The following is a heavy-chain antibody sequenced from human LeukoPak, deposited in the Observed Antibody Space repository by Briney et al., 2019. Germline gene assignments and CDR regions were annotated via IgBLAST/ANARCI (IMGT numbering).Heavy chain of an antibody. CDR3: AKLFRGRVSSGWYYFDY. CDR1: GFTFSSYA. CDR2: ISGSGGST. D-gene: IGHD6-19*01. Sequence: GGSLRLSCAASGFTFSSYAMSWVRQAPGKGLEWVSAISGSGGSTYYADSVKGRFTISRDNSKNTLYLQMNSPRAEDTAVYYCAKLFRGRVSSGWYYFDYWGQGTLVTVSS. V-gene: IGHV3-23*01. J-gene: IGHJ4*02.